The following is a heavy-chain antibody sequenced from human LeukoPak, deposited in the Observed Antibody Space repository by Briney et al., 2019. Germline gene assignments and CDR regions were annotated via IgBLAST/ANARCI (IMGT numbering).Heavy chain of an antibody. CDR3: AKDLYGDYGGIDY. D-gene: IGHD4-17*01. V-gene: IGHV3-23*01. J-gene: IGHJ4*02. Sequence: GGSLRLSCAASGFTFSTYAMSWVRQAPGKGLEWVSVIRGSGASTYYADSVKGRFTISRDNSKNTLYLQMNSLRAEDTAIYYCAKDLYGDYGGIDYWGQGTLVTVSS. CDR1: GFTFSTYA. CDR2: IRGSGAST.